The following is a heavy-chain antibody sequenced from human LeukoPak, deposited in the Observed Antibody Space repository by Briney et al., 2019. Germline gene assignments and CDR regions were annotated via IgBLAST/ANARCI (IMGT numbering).Heavy chain of an antibody. CDR3: GREQWELYFDY. Sequence: ASVKVSCKASGYTFTGYYMHWVRQAPGQRLEWMGWINPNSGGTNYAQKFQGRVTMTRDTSISAAYMELSRLRSDDTAVYYCGREQWELYFDYWGQGTLVTVSS. CDR1: GYTFTGYY. J-gene: IGHJ4*02. V-gene: IGHV1-2*02. CDR2: INPNSGGT. D-gene: IGHD1-26*01.